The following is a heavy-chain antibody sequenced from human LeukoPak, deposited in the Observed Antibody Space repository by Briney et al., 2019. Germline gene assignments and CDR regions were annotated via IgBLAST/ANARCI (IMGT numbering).Heavy chain of an antibody. Sequence: SVTVSCKASGGTFSRYAISWVRQAPGQGLEWMGGIIPIFGTANYAQKFQGRVTITADKSTSTAYMELSSLRSEDTAVYYCASTGSLVRGVTDYWGQGTLVTVSS. CDR1: GGTFSRYA. CDR2: IIPIFGTA. J-gene: IGHJ4*02. D-gene: IGHD3-10*01. V-gene: IGHV1-69*06. CDR3: ASTGSLVRGVTDY.